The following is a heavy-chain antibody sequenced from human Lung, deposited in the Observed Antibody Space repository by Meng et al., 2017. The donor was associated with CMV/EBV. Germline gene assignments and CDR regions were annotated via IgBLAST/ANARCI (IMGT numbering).Heavy chain of an antibody. CDR1: GGTFSSYA. J-gene: IGHJ4*01. Sequence: SXXVSCKASGGTFSSYAISWVRQAPGQGLEWMGRIIPIFGTANYAQKFQGRVTITTDESTSTAYMELSSLRSEDTAVYYCASTTPYCSSTSCYTYFDYWGHGTLVPVSS. D-gene: IGHD2-2*02. CDR3: ASTTPYCSSTSCYTYFDY. CDR2: IIPIFGTA. V-gene: IGHV1-69*05.